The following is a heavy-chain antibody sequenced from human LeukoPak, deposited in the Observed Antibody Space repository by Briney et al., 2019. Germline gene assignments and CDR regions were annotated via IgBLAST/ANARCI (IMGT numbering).Heavy chain of an antibody. V-gene: IGHV4-39*07. CDR2: IYDSGST. D-gene: IGHD1-26*01. CDR1: GGSIRSSYYY. CDR3: ARYPYYGAKEWDYYYYGMDV. Sequence: SETLSLTCTVSGGSIRSSYYYWGWIRQPPGKGLEWIGSIYDSGSTYYNPSLKSRVTISVDTSKNQFSLKLSSVTAADTAVYCCARYPYYGAKEWDYYYYGMDVWGQGTTVTVSS. J-gene: IGHJ6*02.